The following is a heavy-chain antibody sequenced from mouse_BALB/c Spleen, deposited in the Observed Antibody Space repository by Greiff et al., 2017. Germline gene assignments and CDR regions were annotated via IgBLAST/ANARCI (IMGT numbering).Heavy chain of an antibody. J-gene: IGHJ3*01. CDR2: IYPGDGDT. CDR3: AGGGYEDWLAY. CDR1: GYTFTSYW. D-gene: IGHD1-2*01. Sequence: QVQLQQSGAELARPGASVKLSCKASGYTFTSYWMQWVNQRPGQGLEWIGAIYPGDGDTRYTQKFKGKATVTADKSSSTAYMQLSSLASEDSAVYYCAGGGYEDWLAYWGQGTLVTVSA. V-gene: IGHV1-87*01.